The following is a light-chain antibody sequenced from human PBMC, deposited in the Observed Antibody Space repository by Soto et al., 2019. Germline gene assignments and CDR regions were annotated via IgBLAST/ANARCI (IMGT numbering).Light chain of an antibody. CDR3: AAWDDSLRGRV. J-gene: IGLJ1*01. V-gene: IGLV1-47*01. CDR2: RNN. Sequence: QSVLTQPPSASGTPGQRVTISCSGSSSNIGSNYVYWYQQLPGTAPKLLIYRNNQRPSGVPDRFSGSKSGTSASLAISGLRSEDEADYDCAAWDDSLRGRVFGTGTKVTVL. CDR1: SSNIGSNY.